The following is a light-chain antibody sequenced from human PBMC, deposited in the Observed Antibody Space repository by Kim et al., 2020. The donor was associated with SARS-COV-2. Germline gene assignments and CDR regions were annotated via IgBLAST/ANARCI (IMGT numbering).Light chain of an antibody. V-gene: IGKV3-11*01. CDR2: EAS. Sequence: GARSMRPGDGATHAGGASQGVSNYLAWYQRKPGQAPRLLIYEASKRAAGIPARFSGSGSGTDFTLSISRLEPGDSAVYFCQQRGSFGQGTRLEIK. J-gene: IGKJ5*01. CDR1: QGVSNY. CDR3: QQRGS.